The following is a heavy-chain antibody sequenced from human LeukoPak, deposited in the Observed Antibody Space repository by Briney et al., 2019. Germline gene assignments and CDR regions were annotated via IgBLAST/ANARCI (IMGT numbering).Heavy chain of an antibody. Sequence: PSETLSLTCAVYGGSFSGYYWSWIRQPPGKGLEWIGEINHSGSTNYNPSLKSRVTISVDTSKNQFSLKLSSVTAADTAVYYCARGGIVVVPAAMGDYYYYGMDVWGQGTTVTVSS. CDR2: INHSGST. J-gene: IGHJ6*02. V-gene: IGHV4-34*01. CDR1: GGSFSGYY. D-gene: IGHD2-2*01. CDR3: ARGGIVVVPAAMGDYYYYGMDV.